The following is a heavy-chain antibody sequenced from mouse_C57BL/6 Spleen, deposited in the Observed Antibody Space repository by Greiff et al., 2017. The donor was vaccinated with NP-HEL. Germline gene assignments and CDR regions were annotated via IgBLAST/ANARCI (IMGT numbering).Heavy chain of an antibody. J-gene: IGHJ1*03. CDR1: GFTFTDYY. CDR3: ARYSYFDV. Sequence: VQLKESGGGLVQPGGSLSLSCAASGFTFTDYYMSWVRQPPGKALEWLGFIRNKANGYTTEYSASVKGRFTISRDNSQSILYLQMNALRAEDSATYYCARYSYFDVWGTGTTVTVSS. V-gene: IGHV7-3*01. CDR2: IRNKANGYTT.